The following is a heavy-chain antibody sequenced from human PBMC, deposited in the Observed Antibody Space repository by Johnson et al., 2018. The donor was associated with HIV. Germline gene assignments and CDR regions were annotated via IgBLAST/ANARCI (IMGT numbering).Heavy chain of an antibody. CDR1: GFTFDDYG. CDR3: ARDRDAARLHDAFDI. CDR2: IYWSGGSA. D-gene: IGHD6-6*01. J-gene: IGHJ3*02. V-gene: IGHV3-20*04. Sequence: EVQLVESGGGLIQPGGSLRLSCAASGFTFDDYGMSWVRQAPGKGLEWVSGIYWSGGSAGCALSVKARFTISRDHAKNSLNLQMNSLRAEDTAVYYCARDRDAARLHDAFDIWGQGTMVTVSS.